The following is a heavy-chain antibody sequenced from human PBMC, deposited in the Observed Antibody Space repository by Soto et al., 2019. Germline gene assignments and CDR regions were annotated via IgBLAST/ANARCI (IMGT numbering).Heavy chain of an antibody. J-gene: IGHJ6*02. CDR2: IRSKAYGGTT. V-gene: IGHV3-49*03. Sequence: GGSLRLSCTASGFTFGDYAMSWFRQAPGEGLEWVGFIRSKAYGGTTEYAASVKGRFTISRDDSKSIAYLQMNSLKTEDTAVYYCTRDYCSSTSCYYGTYYYYGMDVWGQGTTVTV. CDR3: TRDYCSSTSCYYGTYYYYGMDV. CDR1: GFTFGDYA. D-gene: IGHD2-2*01.